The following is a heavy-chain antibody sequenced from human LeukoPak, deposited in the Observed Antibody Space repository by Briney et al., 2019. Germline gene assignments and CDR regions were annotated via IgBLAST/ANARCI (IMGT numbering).Heavy chain of an antibody. CDR2: ISAYNGNT. V-gene: IGHV1-18*01. J-gene: IGHJ5*02. Sequence: ASVNVSFKSSVYTFTIYGISWVRQAPGQGLEWMGWISAYNGNTNYAQKLQGRVTMTTDTSTSTAYMELRSLRSDDTAVYYCARVRYYYGSGSYLPWGQGTLVTVSS. D-gene: IGHD3-10*01. CDR1: VYTFTIYG. CDR3: ARVRYYYGSGSYLP.